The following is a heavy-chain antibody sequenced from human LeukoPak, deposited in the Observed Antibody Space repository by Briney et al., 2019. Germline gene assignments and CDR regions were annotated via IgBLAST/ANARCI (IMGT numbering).Heavy chain of an antibody. CDR1: GFTFSSYA. CDR3: AKCGGDYSYYFDY. Sequence: GGSLRLSCAASGFTFSSYAMSWVRQAPGKGLEWVSAISGSGGSTYYADSVKGRFTISRDNSKNTLYLQMNSLRAEDTAVYFCAKCGGDYSYYFDYWGQGTLVTVSS. D-gene: IGHD2-21*02. J-gene: IGHJ4*02. CDR2: ISGSGGST. V-gene: IGHV3-23*01.